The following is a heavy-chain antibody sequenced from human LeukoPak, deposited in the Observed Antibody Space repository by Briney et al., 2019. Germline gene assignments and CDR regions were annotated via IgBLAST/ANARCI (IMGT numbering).Heavy chain of an antibody. CDR3: ARGVSYYDSSGYYNEYFQH. J-gene: IGHJ1*01. CDR1: GGSISGYY. CDR2: IYYTGST. V-gene: IGHV4-59*08. D-gene: IGHD3-22*01. Sequence: SETLSLTCTVSGGSISGYYWSWIRQPPGKGLEWIGYIYYTGSTNYNPSLKSRVTISVDTSKNQFSLKLSSVTAADTAVYYCARGVSYYDSSGYYNEYFQHWGQGTLVTVSS.